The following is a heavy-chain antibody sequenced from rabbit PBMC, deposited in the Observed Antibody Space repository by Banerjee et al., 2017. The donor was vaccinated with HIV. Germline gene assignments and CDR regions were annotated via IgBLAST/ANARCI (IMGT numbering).Heavy chain of an antibody. Sequence: ELVESGGGLVQPGESLKLSCKASGIDFSSNGISWVRQAPGKGPEWIAYIYPGFGIRGYANSVKGRFTITRSTSLNTVDLKMTSLTAADTATYFCAREDISVWKFNLWGPGTLVTVS. CDR1: GIDFSSNG. CDR3: AREDISVWKFNL. J-gene: IGHJ4*01. D-gene: IGHD4-1*01. CDR2: IYPGFGIR. V-gene: IGHV1S47*01.